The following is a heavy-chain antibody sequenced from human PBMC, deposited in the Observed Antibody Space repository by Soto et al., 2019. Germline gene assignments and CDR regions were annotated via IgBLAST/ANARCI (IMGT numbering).Heavy chain of an antibody. D-gene: IGHD3-10*01. CDR1: GGSISSYY. CDR3: GRFGDEGAANLYYYYYGMDV. Sequence: QVQLQESGPGLVKPSETLSLTCTVSGGSISSYYWSWLRQPPGKGLEWIGDIFYSGRTNYNPSLKSRVNIALATSKSEFARMRSSVTAADTTVYYCGRFGDEGAANLYYYYYGMDVWGQGTTVTVSS. V-gene: IGHV4-59*01. CDR2: IFYSGRT. J-gene: IGHJ6*02.